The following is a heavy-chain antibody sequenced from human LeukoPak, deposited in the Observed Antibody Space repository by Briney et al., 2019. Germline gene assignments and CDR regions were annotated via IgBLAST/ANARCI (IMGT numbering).Heavy chain of an antibody. V-gene: IGHV3-30*18. Sequence: GGSLRLSCAASGFTFSSYAMSWVRQAPGKGLEWVAVISYDGSNKYYADSVKGRFTISRDNSKNTLYLQMNSLRAEDTAVYYCAKDFGGTIFGVVIIPRRGHYYYYGMDVWGQGTTVTVSS. CDR1: GFTFSSYA. CDR3: AKDFGGTIFGVVIIPRRGHYYYYGMDV. D-gene: IGHD3-3*01. CDR2: ISYDGSNK. J-gene: IGHJ6*02.